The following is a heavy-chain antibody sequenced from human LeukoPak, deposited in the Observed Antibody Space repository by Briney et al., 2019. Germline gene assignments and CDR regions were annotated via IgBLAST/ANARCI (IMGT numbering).Heavy chain of an antibody. CDR2: MNPNSGNT. CDR3: ARGSRGVDAFDI. D-gene: IGHD3-10*01. CDR1: GYTFTSYD. Sequence: ASVKVSCKASGYTFTSYDINWVRQATGRGLEWMGWMNPNSGNTGYAQKFQGRVTMTRNTSISTAYMELGSLRSEDTAVYYCARGSRGVDAFDIWGQGTMVTVSS. V-gene: IGHV1-8*01. J-gene: IGHJ3*02.